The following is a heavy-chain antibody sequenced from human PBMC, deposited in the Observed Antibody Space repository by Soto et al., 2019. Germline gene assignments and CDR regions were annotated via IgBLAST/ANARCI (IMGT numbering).Heavy chain of an antibody. D-gene: IGHD4-17*01. J-gene: IGHJ4*02. CDR1: GFTFSRFW. CDR3: ARLISGREYGDSIDY. CDR2: IKEDGSEI. Sequence: VRLVESGGGLVQPGGSLRLSCAASGFTFSRFWLTWVRQAPGKGLEWVANIKEDGSEIYYVDSVKGRFTASRDNAKNSLYLQMNSLRVEDTAVYYCARLISGREYGDSIDYWGQGSLVTVSS. V-gene: IGHV3-7*03.